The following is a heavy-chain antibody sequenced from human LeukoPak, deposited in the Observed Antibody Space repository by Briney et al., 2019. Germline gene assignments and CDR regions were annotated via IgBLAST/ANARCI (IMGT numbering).Heavy chain of an antibody. CDR2: INTGNGDT. Sequence: GASVKVSCKASGYTFTSYPMHWVRQAPGQSLEWMGWINTGNGDTRYSQNFQGRVTITRDTSATTAYMELRSLRSEDTAVYYCARSATGYRNGWVWFDFWGQGTLVTVSS. D-gene: IGHD6-19*01. CDR1: GYTFTSYP. J-gene: IGHJ4*02. V-gene: IGHV1-3*04. CDR3: ARSATGYRNGWVWFDF.